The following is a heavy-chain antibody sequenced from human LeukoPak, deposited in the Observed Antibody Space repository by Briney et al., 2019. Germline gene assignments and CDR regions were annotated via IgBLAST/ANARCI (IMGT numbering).Heavy chain of an antibody. D-gene: IGHD4-23*01. Sequence: GRSLRPSAAPPEFTFRRNWMHGVRQPLGKGLVGVSRINTDGGTTYYAGSVKGRFTISRDNARDTLDLQMDSLRAEDTAVYFCARGNSRGGWLDPWGQGTLVTVSS. CDR2: INTDGGTT. CDR3: ARGNSRGGWLDP. V-gene: IGHV3-74*01. CDR1: EFTFRRNW. J-gene: IGHJ5*02.